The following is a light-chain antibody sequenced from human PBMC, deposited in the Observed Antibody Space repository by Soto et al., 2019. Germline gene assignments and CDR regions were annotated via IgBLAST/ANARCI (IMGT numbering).Light chain of an antibody. J-gene: IGKJ4*01. CDR3: QQYESWPLT. CDR1: QNIRDK. V-gene: IGKV3-15*01. Sequence: EIVMTQSPATLSLSPGERANLSCRDSQNIRDKLAWYQQKPGQSPWLLVYGASSRATGVPARFSGSGSGMDFTLTISSLQSEDFAVYYCQQYESWPLTFGGGTKVEIK. CDR2: GAS.